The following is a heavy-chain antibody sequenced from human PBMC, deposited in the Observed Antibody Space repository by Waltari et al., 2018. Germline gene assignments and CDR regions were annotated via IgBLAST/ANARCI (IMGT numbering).Heavy chain of an antibody. Sequence: QLQLQESGPGLVKPSETLSLTCTVSGGSISSSSYYWGWIRQPPGKGLEWIGSIYYSGSTYYNPSLKSRVTISVDTSKNQFSLKLSSVTAADTAVYYCERHIWPGVTSRNWFDPWGQGTLVTVSS. CDR1: GGSISSSSYY. D-gene: IGHD3-10*01. CDR3: ERHIWPGVTSRNWFDP. V-gene: IGHV4-39*07. J-gene: IGHJ5*02. CDR2: IYYSGST.